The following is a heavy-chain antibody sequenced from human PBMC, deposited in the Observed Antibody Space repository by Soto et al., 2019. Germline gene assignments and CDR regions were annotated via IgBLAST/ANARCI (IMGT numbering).Heavy chain of an antibody. CDR2: IYYSGSR. D-gene: IGHD6-6*01. CDR3: ARHGIEYSSSTWFDP. V-gene: IGHV4-39*01. CDR1: SGLLTKTMYY. J-gene: IGHJ5*02. Sequence: QVQLQESGPGLVKSSETLSLTCTVSSGLLTKTMYYWGWIRQPPGKGLEWIGSIYYSGSRFYNPSFNSRITVSLDTSKSQFSLQLTSVTAADTAIYYCARHGIEYSSSTWFDPWGPGTLVTVSS.